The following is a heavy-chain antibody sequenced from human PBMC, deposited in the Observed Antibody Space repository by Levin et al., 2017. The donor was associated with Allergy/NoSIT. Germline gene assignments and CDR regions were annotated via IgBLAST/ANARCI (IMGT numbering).Heavy chain of an antibody. D-gene: IGHD3-9*01. CDR3: ARSFLTGYYSWYWFDP. V-gene: IGHV1-8*01. CDR2: MNPNSGNT. Sequence: VASVKVSCKASGYTFTSYDINWVRQATGQGLEWMGWMNPNSGNTGYAQKFQGRVTMTRNTSISTAYMELSSLRSEDTAVYYCARSFLTGYYSWYWFDPWGQGTLVTVSS. CDR1: GYTFTSYD. J-gene: IGHJ5*02.